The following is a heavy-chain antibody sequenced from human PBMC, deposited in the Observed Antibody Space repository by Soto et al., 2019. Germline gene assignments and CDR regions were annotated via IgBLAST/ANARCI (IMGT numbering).Heavy chain of an antibody. CDR2: INPGNGNT. Sequence: ASVKVSCKASGYIFANYAMQWVRQAPGQGLEWMGYINPGNGNTKYSQKFQGRLTIFRDTSANTVYMELSGLTSKDTAIYYCARVVKTFPGLGDTWFDPWGQGXGVTVS. J-gene: IGHJ5*02. CDR3: ARVVKTFPGLGDTWFDP. V-gene: IGHV1-3*01. CDR1: GYIFANYA. D-gene: IGHD3-16*01.